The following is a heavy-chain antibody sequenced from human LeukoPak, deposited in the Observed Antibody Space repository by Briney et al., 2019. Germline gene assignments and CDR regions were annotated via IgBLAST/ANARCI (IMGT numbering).Heavy chain of an antibody. CDR2: ISYDGSNK. CDR1: GFNFSSYG. Sequence: QPGRSLRLSGSASGFNFSSYGMHWVRQAPGKGLEWVAVISYDGSNKYYADSVKGRFTISRDNSKNTLYLQMNSLRAEDTAVYSCATDYYDSRGYSYWGQRTLVTVSS. V-gene: IGHV3-30*03. CDR3: ATDYYDSRGYSY. D-gene: IGHD3-22*01. J-gene: IGHJ4*01.